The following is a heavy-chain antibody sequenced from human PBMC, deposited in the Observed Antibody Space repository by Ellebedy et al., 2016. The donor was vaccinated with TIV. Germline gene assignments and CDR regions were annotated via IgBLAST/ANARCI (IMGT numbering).Heavy chain of an antibody. CDR3: ARDSSNSRWYL. Sequence: SETLSLXCSVPGGSINSYYWSWIRQSPVKGLEWIGYVHYSGGTKYSPSLKSRVFISIDTSKNQFSLKLSSVTAADTAVYYCARDSSNSRWYLWGQGTLVTVSS. CDR2: VHYSGGT. J-gene: IGHJ5*02. D-gene: IGHD4-23*01. CDR1: GGSINSYY. V-gene: IGHV4-59*01.